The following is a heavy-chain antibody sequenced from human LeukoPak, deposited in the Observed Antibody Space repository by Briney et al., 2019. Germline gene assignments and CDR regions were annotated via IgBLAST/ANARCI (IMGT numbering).Heavy chain of an antibody. Sequence: SQTLSLTCTVSGGSISSGGYYWSWIRQHPGKGLEWIGYIYYSGSTYYNPSLKSRVTISVDTSKNQFSLKLSSVTAADTAVYYCARHSGGSGSDFDYWGQGTLVTVSS. CDR1: GGSISSGGYY. D-gene: IGHD1-26*01. V-gene: IGHV4-31*03. J-gene: IGHJ4*02. CDR2: IYYSGST. CDR3: ARHSGGSGSDFDY.